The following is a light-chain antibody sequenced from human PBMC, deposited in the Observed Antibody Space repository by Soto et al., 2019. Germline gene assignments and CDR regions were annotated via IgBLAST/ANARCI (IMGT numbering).Light chain of an antibody. CDR2: AAS. V-gene: IGKV1-39*01. J-gene: IGKJ2*01. Sequence: DIQMTQSPSSLSASVGDSVTITCRASQTINSYLNWYQQKPGRAPKLLIYAASSLQGVVTSRFSGSGSGTDFTLAISSLQPEDFVTYYFHQSYSMPNTVGQGTMLEIK. CDR3: HQSYSMPNT. CDR1: QTINSY.